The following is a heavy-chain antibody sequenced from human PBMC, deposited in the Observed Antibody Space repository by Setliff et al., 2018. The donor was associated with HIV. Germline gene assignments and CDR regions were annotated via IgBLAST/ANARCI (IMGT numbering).Heavy chain of an antibody. Sequence: PGGSLRLSCAAPRFIFSNSGMHWVRQAPGKGLEWVAFIRFDGSNQYYADSVKGRFTISRDNSKNTLYPQMNSLRTEDTAVYYCAKDRATVTIYYYYMDVWGKGTTVTVSS. J-gene: IGHJ6*03. D-gene: IGHD4-17*01. V-gene: IGHV3-30*02. CDR1: RFIFSNSG. CDR2: IRFDGSNQ. CDR3: AKDRATVTIYYYYMDV.